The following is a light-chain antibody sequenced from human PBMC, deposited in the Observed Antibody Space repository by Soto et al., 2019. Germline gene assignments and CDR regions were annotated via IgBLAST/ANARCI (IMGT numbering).Light chain of an antibody. CDR3: QQRGKWPELT. Sequence: DIQMTQSPSSVSASVGDRVTITCRSSEDISTWLAWYQQKPGKAPKLLIYAASSLQSGVPPRFSGSGSGTDFTLTISSLEPEDFAVYYCQQRGKWPELTFGGGTKVDIK. CDR2: AAS. J-gene: IGKJ4*01. V-gene: IGKV1-12*01. CDR1: EDISTW.